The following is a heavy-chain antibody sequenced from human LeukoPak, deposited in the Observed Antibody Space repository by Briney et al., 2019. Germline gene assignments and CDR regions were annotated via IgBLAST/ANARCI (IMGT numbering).Heavy chain of an antibody. D-gene: IGHD5-18*01. CDR2: ISGSGGST. CDR1: GFTFSSYA. Sequence: GGSLRLSCAASGFTFSSYAMRWVRQAPGKGLEWVSTISGSGGSTYYADSVKGRFTISRDNSKNTLYLQMNSLRAEDTAVYYCAKDRPDTAMITDFDYWGQGTLVTVSS. V-gene: IGHV3-23*01. J-gene: IGHJ4*02. CDR3: AKDRPDTAMITDFDY.